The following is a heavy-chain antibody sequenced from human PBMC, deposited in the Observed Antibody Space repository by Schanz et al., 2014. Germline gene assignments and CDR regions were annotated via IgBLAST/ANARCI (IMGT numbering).Heavy chain of an antibody. CDR2: ISGSGAGT. CDR3: AKDQGSYGSGSYSYFDY. Sequence: EVQLVESGGGLVQPGGSLRLSCAASGFIFSNFAMEWVRQAPGKGLEWVSAISGSGAGTYYADSVKGRFTFSRDNSKNTLYLQMNSLRAEDTAVYYCAKDQGSYGSGSYSYFDYWGQGTLATVSS. CDR1: GFIFSNFA. J-gene: IGHJ4*02. V-gene: IGHV3-23*04. D-gene: IGHD3-10*01.